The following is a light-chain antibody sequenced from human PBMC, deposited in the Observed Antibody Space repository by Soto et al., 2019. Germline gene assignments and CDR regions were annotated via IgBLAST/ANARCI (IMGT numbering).Light chain of an antibody. V-gene: IGKV3-20*01. CDR2: GAS. CDR3: QHYSCSWT. J-gene: IGKJ1*01. Sequence: LMSPSPGPLSLSPGDRAILSCRASQTVNNNFLALCQQKPDLAPRLLFDGASWRAAGIPVRFGSSGAKEVFTLISSMQADDFGADYCLQHYSCSWTFGQGTKVDIK. CDR1: QTVNNNF.